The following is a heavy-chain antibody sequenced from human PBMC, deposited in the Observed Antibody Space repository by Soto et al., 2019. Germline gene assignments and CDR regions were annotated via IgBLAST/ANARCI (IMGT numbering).Heavy chain of an antibody. CDR1: GGTFSSYA. V-gene: IGHV1-69*13. CDR3: ARGEDCYDSSGSTNWFDP. CDR2: IIPIFGTA. D-gene: IGHD3-22*01. J-gene: IGHJ5*02. Sequence: SVKVSCKASGGTFSSYAISWVRQAPGQGLEWMGGIIPIFGTANYAQKFQGRVTITADESTSTAYMELSSLRSEDTAVYYCARGEDCYDSSGSTNWFDPWGQGTLVTVSS.